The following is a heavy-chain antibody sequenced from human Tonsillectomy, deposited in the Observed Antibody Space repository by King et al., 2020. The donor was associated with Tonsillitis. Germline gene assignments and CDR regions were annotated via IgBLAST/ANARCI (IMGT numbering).Heavy chain of an antibody. CDR1: GFTFSSYG. CDR2: IWYDGSNK. V-gene: IGHV3-33*01. Sequence: VQLVESGGGVVQPGRSLRLSCAASGFTFSSYGMHWVRQAPGKGLEWVAVIWYDGSNKDYADSVKGRCTISRDNSKKTVYLQMNSLRAEDTAVYYCARDTSGTHFDYWGQGTLVTVSS. D-gene: IGHD1-1*01. CDR3: ARDTSGTHFDY. J-gene: IGHJ4*02.